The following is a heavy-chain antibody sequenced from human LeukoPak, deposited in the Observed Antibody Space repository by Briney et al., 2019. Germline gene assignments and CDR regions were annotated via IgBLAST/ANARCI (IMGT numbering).Heavy chain of an antibody. CDR3: AKRSSSRSGYFDY. CDR2: ISDSGDTT. J-gene: IGHJ4*02. Sequence: PGGSLRLSCAASGFTFNSYAMSWVRQAPGRGLQWVSAISDSGDTTYYADSVKGRFTISRDNSKNTLYLQMNSLRAEDTAVYYCAKRSSSRSGYFDYWGQGTLVTVSP. V-gene: IGHV3-23*01. D-gene: IGHD6-13*01. CDR1: GFTFNSYA.